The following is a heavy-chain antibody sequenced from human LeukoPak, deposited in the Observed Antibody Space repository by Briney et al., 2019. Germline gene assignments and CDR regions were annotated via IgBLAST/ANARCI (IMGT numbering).Heavy chain of an antibody. Sequence: GGSLRLSCAASGFTFSSYGMHWVRQAPGKGLEWVAVISYDGSNKYYADSVKGRFTISRDNSKNTLYLQMNSLRAEDTAVYYCAKDRMKQWLVREPLYFDYWGQGTLVTVSS. CDR2: ISYDGSNK. CDR1: GFTFSSYG. D-gene: IGHD6-19*01. V-gene: IGHV3-30*18. J-gene: IGHJ4*02. CDR3: AKDRMKQWLVREPLYFDY.